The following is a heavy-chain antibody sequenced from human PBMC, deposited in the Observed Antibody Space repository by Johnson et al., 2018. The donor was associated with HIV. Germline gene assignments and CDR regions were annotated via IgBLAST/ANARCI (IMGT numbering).Heavy chain of an antibody. CDR2: IRNDGSKK. V-gene: IGHV3-30*02. Sequence: QVLLVESGGGVAQPGGSLRLSCVASGFTFSSYGMHWVRQAPGKGLEWVAFIRNDGSKKYYADSVKGRFTISRDNAKNTLYLQMNSLRAEDTAVYYCARGEDGVDAFDIWGQGTMVTVSS. J-gene: IGHJ3*02. D-gene: IGHD4-17*01. CDR1: GFTFSSYG. CDR3: ARGEDGVDAFDI.